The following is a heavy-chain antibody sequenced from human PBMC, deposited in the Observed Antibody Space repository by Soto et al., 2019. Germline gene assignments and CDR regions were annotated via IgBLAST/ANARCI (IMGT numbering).Heavy chain of an antibody. Sequence: ASVKVSCKASGYTFTSYGISWVRQAPGQGLEWMGWISAYNGNTNYAQKLQGRVTMTTDTSTSTAYMELRSLRSDDTAVYYCARVVIGPDRGESFDIWGQGTMVTVSS. CDR3: ARVVIGPDRGESFDI. D-gene: IGHD3-10*01. CDR1: GYTFTSYG. J-gene: IGHJ3*02. CDR2: ISAYNGNT. V-gene: IGHV1-18*01.